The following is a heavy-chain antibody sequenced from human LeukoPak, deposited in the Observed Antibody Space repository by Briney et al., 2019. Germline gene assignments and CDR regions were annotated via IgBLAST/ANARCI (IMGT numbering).Heavy chain of an antibody. J-gene: IGHJ5*02. CDR2: INPSGGST. D-gene: IGHD2-2*01. CDR1: GYTFTSYY. Sequence: ASVKVSCKASGYTFTSYYMHWVRQAPGQGLEWMGIINPSGGSTSYAQKFQGRVAMTRDTSTSTVYMELSSLRSEDTAVYYCARDVVPAAMREDGLDPWGQGTLDTVSS. CDR3: ARDVVPAAMREDGLDP. V-gene: IGHV1-46*01.